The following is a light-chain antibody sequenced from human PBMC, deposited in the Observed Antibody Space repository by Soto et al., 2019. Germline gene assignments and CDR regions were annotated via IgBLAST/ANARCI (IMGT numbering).Light chain of an antibody. CDR2: NVS. Sequence: DVVMTQSPLSLPVTLGQPASVSCSSSQSLVYSDGDTYLNWFQQRPGQSPRRLIYNVSNRDSGVPDRFSGSGSATDFTLKISRVEAEDVGIYYCMQGTHWPWTFGQGTKVEIK. J-gene: IGKJ1*01. CDR1: QSLVYSDGDTY. V-gene: IGKV2-30*01. CDR3: MQGTHWPWT.